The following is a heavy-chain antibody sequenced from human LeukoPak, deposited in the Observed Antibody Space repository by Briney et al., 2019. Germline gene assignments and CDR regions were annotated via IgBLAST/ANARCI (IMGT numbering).Heavy chain of an antibody. J-gene: IGHJ6*03. V-gene: IGHV4-59*12. Sequence: SETLSLTCTVSGGSISSYYWSWIRQPLGKGLEWIGYIYYSGSTNYNPSLKSRVTMSVDTSKNQFSLKLSSVTAADTAVYYCARDPPPYYYMDVWGKGTTVTVSS. CDR1: GGSISSYY. CDR3: ARDPPPYYYMDV. CDR2: IYYSGST.